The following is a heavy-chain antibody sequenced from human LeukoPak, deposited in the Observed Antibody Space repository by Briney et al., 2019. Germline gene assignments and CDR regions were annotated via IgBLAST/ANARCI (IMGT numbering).Heavy chain of an antibody. CDR3: ARETPDSSGYYPGAFDI. J-gene: IGHJ3*02. CDR1: GYTFTGYY. CDR2: INPNSGGT. Sequence: GASVKVSCKASGYTFTGYYMHWVRQAPGQGLEWMGWINPNSGGTNYAQKFQGRVTMTRDTSISTAYMELSSLRSEDTAVYYCARETPDSSGYYPGAFDIWGQGTMVTVSS. V-gene: IGHV1-2*02. D-gene: IGHD3-22*01.